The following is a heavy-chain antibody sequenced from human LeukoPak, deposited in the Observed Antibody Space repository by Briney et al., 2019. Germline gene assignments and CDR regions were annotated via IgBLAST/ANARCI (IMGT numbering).Heavy chain of an antibody. V-gene: IGHV1-18*01. CDR3: ARDWGRNIVVVPAAQFDY. D-gene: IGHD2-2*01. J-gene: IGHJ4*02. CDR1: GYTFTSYG. Sequence: ASVKVSCKASGYTFTSYGISWVRQAPGQGLEWMGWISAYNGNTNYAQKLQDRVTMTTDTSTSTAYMELRSLRSDDTAVYYCARDWGRNIVVVPAAQFDYWGQGTLVTVSS. CDR2: ISAYNGNT.